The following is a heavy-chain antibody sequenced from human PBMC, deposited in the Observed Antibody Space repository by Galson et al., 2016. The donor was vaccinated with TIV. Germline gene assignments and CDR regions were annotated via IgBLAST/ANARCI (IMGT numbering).Heavy chain of an antibody. CDR3: TRTAMGSTRNAFGI. CDR1: GINFNNGW. Sequence: SLRLSCAGSGINFNNGWMNWVRQAPGKGLEWVGFITSKTYGATTEYAASVKGRFTISRDDSRNIAYLQMNSLKTEDTAVYYCTRTAMGSTRNAFGIWGQGTVVTVSS. CDR2: ITSKTYGATT. J-gene: IGHJ3*02. D-gene: IGHD1-1*01. V-gene: IGHV3-49*04.